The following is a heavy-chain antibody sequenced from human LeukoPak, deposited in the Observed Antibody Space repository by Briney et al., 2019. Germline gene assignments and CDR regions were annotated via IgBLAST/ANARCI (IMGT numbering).Heavy chain of an antibody. CDR2: INHSGST. D-gene: IGHD2-2*01. CDR1: GGSFSGYY. J-gene: IGHJ4*02. Sequence: SETLSLTCAVYGGSFSGYYWSWIRQPPGKGLEWIGEINHSGSTNYNPSLKSRVTISVDTPKNQFSLKLSSVTAADTAVYYCARGSIRVPAATSARTTDFDYWGQGTLVTVSS. V-gene: IGHV4-34*01. CDR3: ARGSIRVPAATSARTTDFDY.